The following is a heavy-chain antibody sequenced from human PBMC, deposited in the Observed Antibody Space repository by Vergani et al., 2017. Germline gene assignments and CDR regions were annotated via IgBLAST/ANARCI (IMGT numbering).Heavy chain of an antibody. J-gene: IGHJ6*03. Sequence: QVQLQQWGAGLLKPSETLSLTCAVYGGSFSGYYWSWIRQPPGKGLEWIGEINHSGSTNYNPSLKSRVTISVDTSKNQFSLKLSSVTAADTAVYYCARDNYDILTGYYTDYYYYYMDVWGK. CDR1: GGSFSGYY. D-gene: IGHD3-9*01. CDR2: INHSGST. V-gene: IGHV4-34*01. CDR3: ARDNYDILTGYYTDYYYYYMDV.